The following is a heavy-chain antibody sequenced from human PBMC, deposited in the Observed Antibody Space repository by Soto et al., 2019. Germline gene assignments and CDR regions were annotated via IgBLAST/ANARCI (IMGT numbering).Heavy chain of an antibody. V-gene: IGHV3-30*03. D-gene: IGHD3-10*01. CDR3: VGGQYYFDY. CDR1: GFPFTAYG. Sequence: QVQLVESGGGVVQPGTSLRLSCAASGFPFTAYGMHWVREGPGKGLERVAVISYDGSNKFYADSVKGRFTISRDNSKNTVYLQMNSLRPEDTALYYCVGGQYYFDYRGQGTLVTVSS. CDR2: ISYDGSNK. J-gene: IGHJ4*02.